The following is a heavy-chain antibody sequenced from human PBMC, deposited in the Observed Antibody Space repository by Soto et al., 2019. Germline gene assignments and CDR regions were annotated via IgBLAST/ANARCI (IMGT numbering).Heavy chain of an antibody. D-gene: IGHD4-17*01. CDR3: ARVRTTVTTGWFDP. V-gene: IGHV4-30-4*02. CDR2: IYYSGST. CDR1: GGSISSVDYY. Sequence: SDTLSLTCTVSGGSISSVDYYWSWIRQPPGKGLEWIGYIYYSGSTYYNPSLKSRVTISVDTSKNQFSLKLSSVTAADTAVYYCARVRTTVTTGWFDPWGQGTLVTVSS. J-gene: IGHJ5*02.